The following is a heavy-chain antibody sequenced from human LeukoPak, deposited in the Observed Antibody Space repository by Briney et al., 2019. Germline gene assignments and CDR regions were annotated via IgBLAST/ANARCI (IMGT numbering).Heavy chain of an antibody. J-gene: IGHJ4*02. Sequence: ASVKVSCKASGYTFTNYYIHWVRQAPGQGLEWMGIIKLRGSTTTYTQKIQYTQKFQDRVTMTWDTSTSTAYMELSSLRSEDAAVYYCAREIAESYYFDYWGQGTLVTVSS. V-gene: IGHV1-46*03. CDR2: IKLRGSTT. CDR1: GYTFTNYY. CDR3: AREIAESYYFDY. D-gene: IGHD2-21*01.